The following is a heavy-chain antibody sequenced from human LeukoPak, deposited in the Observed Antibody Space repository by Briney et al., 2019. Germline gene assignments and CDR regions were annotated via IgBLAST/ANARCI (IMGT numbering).Heavy chain of an antibody. J-gene: IGHJ3*02. V-gene: IGHV4-31*03. D-gene: IGHD2-15*01. CDR2: IYYSGST. CDR3: ARTASGGSFTGDAFDI. Sequence: SETLSLTCTVSGGSISSGGYYWSWIRQHPGKGLEWIGYIYYSGSTYYNPSLKSRVTISVDKSKNQFSLKLSSVTAADTAVYYCARTASGGSFTGDAFDIWGQGTMVTVSS. CDR1: GGSISSGGYY.